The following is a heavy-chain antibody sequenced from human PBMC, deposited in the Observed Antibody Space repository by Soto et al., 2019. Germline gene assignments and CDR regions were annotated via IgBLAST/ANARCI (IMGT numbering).Heavy chain of an antibody. V-gene: IGHV3-74*01. CDR1: GFTFSDDW. D-gene: IGHD2-15*01. CDR3: TRLTSGSGAA. Sequence: PGGSLRLSCAASGFTFSDDWLHWVRQAPGKGLVWVSRSNGDGSTKNYADSVKGRFTISRDNAKNMLYLQMNNVSPEDAAVYYCTRLTSGSGAAWGQGTLVTVSS. CDR2: SNGDGSTK. J-gene: IGHJ5*02.